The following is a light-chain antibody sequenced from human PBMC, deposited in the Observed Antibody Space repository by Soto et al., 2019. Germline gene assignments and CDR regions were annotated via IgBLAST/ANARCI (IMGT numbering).Light chain of an antibody. CDR1: QDITHY. Sequence: DIQMTQSPSSLSASVGDRVTITCRASQDITHYLAWYQQKPGKVPKLLIYDASTLQSGVTSRFSGSGSGTDFTLTISSLQPEDVATYYCQKYDTPPRTFGQGTKVEIK. V-gene: IGKV1-27*01. J-gene: IGKJ1*01. CDR3: QKYDTPPRT. CDR2: DAS.